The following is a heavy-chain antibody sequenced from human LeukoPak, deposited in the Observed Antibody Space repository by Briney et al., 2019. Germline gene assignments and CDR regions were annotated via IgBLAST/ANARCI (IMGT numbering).Heavy chain of an antibody. CDR2: INHSGST. V-gene: IGHV4-34*01. J-gene: IGHJ4*02. CDR1: GGSFSGYY. D-gene: IGHD2-2*02. CDR3: ARGTPVPAAIQGDYFDY. Sequence: SETLSLTCAVYGGSFSGYYWSWIRQPPGKGLEWIGEINHSGSTNYNPSLTSRVTISVDTSKNQFSLKLSSVTAADTAVYYCARGTPVPAAIQGDYFDYWGQGTLVTVSS.